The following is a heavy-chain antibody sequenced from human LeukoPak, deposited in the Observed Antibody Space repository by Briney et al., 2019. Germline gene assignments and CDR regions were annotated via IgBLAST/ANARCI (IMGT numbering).Heavy chain of an antibody. V-gene: IGHV3-21*01. CDR2: ISSSSSYI. D-gene: IGHD5-24*01. CDR3: ARAGMATSTPFDY. CDR1: GFTFSSYS. Sequence: GGSLRLSCAASGFTFSSYSMNWVRQAPGKGLEWVSSISSSSSYIYYADSVKGRFTISGDNAKNSLYLQMNSLRAEDTAVYYCARAGMATSTPFDYWGQGTMVTVSS. J-gene: IGHJ4*02.